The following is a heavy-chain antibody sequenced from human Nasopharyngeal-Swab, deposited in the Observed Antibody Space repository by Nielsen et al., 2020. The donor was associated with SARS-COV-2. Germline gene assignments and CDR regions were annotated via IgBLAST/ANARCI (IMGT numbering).Heavy chain of an antibody. J-gene: IGHJ6*03. Sequence: GESLKISCAASGFTFSSYGMHWVRQAPGKGLEWVAFIRYDGSNKYYADSVKGGFTISRDNSKNTLYLQMNSLRAEDTAVYYCAKDSMDTAMVYDYYYYYMDVWGKGTTVTVSS. V-gene: IGHV3-30*02. CDR1: GFTFSSYG. CDR2: IRYDGSNK. D-gene: IGHD5-18*01. CDR3: AKDSMDTAMVYDYYYYYMDV.